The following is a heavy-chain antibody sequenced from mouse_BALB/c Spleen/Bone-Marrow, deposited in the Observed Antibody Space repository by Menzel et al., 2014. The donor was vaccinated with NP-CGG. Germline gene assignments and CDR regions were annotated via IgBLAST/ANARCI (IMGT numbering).Heavy chain of an antibody. CDR2: INHSNGYT. V-gene: IGHV1S81*02. CDR1: GYTFTSYY. CDR3: TREGAY. J-gene: IGHJ3*01. Sequence: VKLMESGAELVKPGASVKLSCKASGYTFTSYYMYWVKQRPGQGLEWIGEINHSNGYTNFNEKFKSKATLTVDKSSSTAYMQLSSLTSEGSAVYYCTREGAYWGQGTLVTVSA.